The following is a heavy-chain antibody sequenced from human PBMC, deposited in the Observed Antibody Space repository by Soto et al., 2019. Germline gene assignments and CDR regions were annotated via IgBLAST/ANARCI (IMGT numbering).Heavy chain of an antibody. Sequence: QVQLQESGPGLVKPSETLSLTCTVTGDSIGSFYWSWIRQPPGKGLEWIGYIYYSGNTNSNPSLKSRVTISVDTSKSQFSLRLTSVTAADTAVYYCARGIHHGLGSYWDWGQVTLVTVSS. V-gene: IGHV4-59*01. CDR1: GDSIGSFY. J-gene: IGHJ4*02. D-gene: IGHD3-10*01. CDR2: IYYSGNT. CDR3: ARGIHHGLGSYWD.